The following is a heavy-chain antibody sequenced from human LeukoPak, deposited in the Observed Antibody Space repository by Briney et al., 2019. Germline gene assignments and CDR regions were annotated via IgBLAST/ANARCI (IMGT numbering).Heavy chain of an antibody. J-gene: IGHJ4*02. Sequence: QTGGSLRLSCAVSGITLSNYGMSWVRQAPGKGLEWVAGISDSGGSTNYADSVEGRFTISRDNPKNTLYLQMNSLRAEDTAVYFCAKRGVVIRVILVGFHKEAYYFDSWGQGALVTVSS. V-gene: IGHV3-23*01. CDR2: ISDSGGST. D-gene: IGHD3-22*01. CDR3: AKRGVVIRVILVGFHKEAYYFDS. CDR1: GITLSNYG.